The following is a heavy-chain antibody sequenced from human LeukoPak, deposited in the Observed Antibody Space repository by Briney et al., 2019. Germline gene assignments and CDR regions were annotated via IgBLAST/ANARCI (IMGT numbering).Heavy chain of an antibody. D-gene: IGHD6-13*01. V-gene: IGHV1-69*13. CDR3: ARVLGGILAAAGFDY. J-gene: IGHJ4*02. CDR2: IIPIFGTA. CDR1: GYTFTSYG. Sequence: ASVKVSCKASGYTFTSYGISWVRQAPGQGLEWMGGIIPIFGTANYAQKFQGRVTITADESTSTAYMELSSLRSEDTAVYYCARVLGGILAAAGFDYWGQGTLVTVSS.